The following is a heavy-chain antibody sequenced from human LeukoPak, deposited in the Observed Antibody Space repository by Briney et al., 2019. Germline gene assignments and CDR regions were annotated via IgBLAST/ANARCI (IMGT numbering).Heavy chain of an antibody. Sequence: GGSLRLSCVASVFTFSSYSMNWVRQAPGKGLEWVSSISSSSSYIYNADSVKGRFTTSRDNAKNSLYPQVKSLRAEDTGVYYCARDRGTMVRGVISWNYWCEGTPVSASS. CDR1: VFTFSSYS. V-gene: IGHV3-21*01. D-gene: IGHD3-10*01. J-gene: IGHJ4*02. CDR2: ISSSSSYI. CDR3: ARDRGTMVRGVISWNY.